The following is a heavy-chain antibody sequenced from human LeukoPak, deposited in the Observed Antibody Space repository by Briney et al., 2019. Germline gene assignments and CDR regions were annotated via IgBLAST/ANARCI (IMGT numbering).Heavy chain of an antibody. V-gene: IGHV3-21*05. CDR1: GFTFSTYS. J-gene: IGHJ4*02. CDR3: AKLTLNFDY. CDR2: ISGSSNII. Sequence: GGSLRLSCAGSGFTFSTYSMNWVRQAPGKGLEWLSYISGSSNIIHYADSVKGRFTISRDNAKNSLYLQMNSLRAEDTAVYYCAKLTLNFDYWGQETLVTVSS.